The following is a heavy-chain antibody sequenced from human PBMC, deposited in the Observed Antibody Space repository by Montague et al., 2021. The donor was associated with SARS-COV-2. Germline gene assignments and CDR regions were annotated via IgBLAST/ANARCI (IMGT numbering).Heavy chain of an antibody. D-gene: IGHD3-3*01. J-gene: IGHJ6*02. CDR3: ARHPFSITIFSRADHYGVDV. V-gene: IGHV4-39*01. CDR2: IYYSGXT. Sequence: SETLSLTCTVSGGSISSSSYYWGWIRQPSGKGLEWIGNIYYSGXTXYXXXXKXRVTISVDTSKNQFSLKLSSVTAADTAVYYCARHPFSITIFSRADHYGVDVWGQGTMVTVSS. CDR1: GGSISSSSYY.